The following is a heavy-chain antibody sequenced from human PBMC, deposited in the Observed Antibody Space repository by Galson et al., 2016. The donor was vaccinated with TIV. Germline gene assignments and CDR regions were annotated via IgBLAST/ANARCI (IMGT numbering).Heavy chain of an antibody. V-gene: IGHV3-23*01. CDR1: GFPFSNFA. CDR2: ISGGGGST. Sequence: SLRLSCAASGFPFSNFAMTWVRQAPGMGLEWVSAISGGGGSTYYADSVKGRFTISRDNSKNTLFLQMNSLRAEDTAVYYCTKVPSSGFSYYYGLDVWGQGTTVTVSS. CDR3: TKVPSSGFSYYYGLDV. D-gene: IGHD3-22*01. J-gene: IGHJ6*02.